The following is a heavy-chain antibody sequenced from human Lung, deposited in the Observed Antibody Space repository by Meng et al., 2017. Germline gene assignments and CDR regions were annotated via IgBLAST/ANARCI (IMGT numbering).Heavy chain of an antibody. CDR2: INHSGST. CDR3: ARGPTTMAHDFDY. V-gene: IGHV4-34*01. CDR1: GGSLRYYY. Sequence: VHVNHGGAGLLKPSETLSLTCVVSGGSLRYYYWSWIRQPPGKGLEWIGEINHSGSTNYNPSLESRATISVDTSQSNLSLKLSSVTAADSAVYYCARGPTTMAHDFDYWGQGTLVTVSS. D-gene: IGHD4-11*01. J-gene: IGHJ4*02.